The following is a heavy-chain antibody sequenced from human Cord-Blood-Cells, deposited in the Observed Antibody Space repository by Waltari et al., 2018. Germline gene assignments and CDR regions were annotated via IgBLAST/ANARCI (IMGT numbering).Heavy chain of an antibody. CDR1: GFSLSTSGVG. CDR2: IYWDDDK. V-gene: IGHV2-5*02. J-gene: IGHJ4*02. Sequence: QITLKESGPTLVKPTQTLTLTCTFSGFSLSTSGVGVGWIRQPPGKALEWLALIYWDDDKRYSPSLKSRLTITKDTSKNQVVLTMTNMDPVDTATYCCAHRRPYDFWSGYFDYWGQGTLVTVSS. CDR3: AHRRPYDFWSGYFDY. D-gene: IGHD3-3*01.